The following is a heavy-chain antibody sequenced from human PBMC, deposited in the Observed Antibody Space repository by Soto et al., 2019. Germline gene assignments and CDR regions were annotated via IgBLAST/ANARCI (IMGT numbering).Heavy chain of an antibody. CDR1: GGTFSSCS. CDR3: ARGTVVPAAMMGYGMDV. J-gene: IGHJ6*02. D-gene: IGHD2-2*01. V-gene: IGHV1-69*06. CDR2: IIPIFGTA. Sequence: SVKSSWQPSGGTFSSCSMRWVRQAPGQGLEWMGGIIPIFGTANYAQKFQGRVTITADKSTSTAYMELSSLRSEDTAVYYCARGTVVPAAMMGYGMDVWGQGTTVTVSS.